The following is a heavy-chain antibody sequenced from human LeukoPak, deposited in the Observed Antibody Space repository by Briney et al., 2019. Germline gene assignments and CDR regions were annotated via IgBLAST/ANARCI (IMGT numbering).Heavy chain of an antibody. CDR3: LSVDILTGYYFYFMDV. Sequence: PGGSLRLSCAASGFTFSSYWMHWVRQAPGKGLVWVSRINSDGSSTSYADSVKGRFSISRDNAKNTLYLQMNSLRAEDTAVYYRLSVDILTGYYFYFMDVWGKGTTVTVSS. CDR2: INSDGSST. V-gene: IGHV3-74*01. D-gene: IGHD3-9*01. CDR1: GFTFSSYW. J-gene: IGHJ6*03.